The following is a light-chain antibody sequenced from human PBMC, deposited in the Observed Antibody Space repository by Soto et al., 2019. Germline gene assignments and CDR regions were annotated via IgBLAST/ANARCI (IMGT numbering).Light chain of an antibody. CDR1: QSVSSSY. Sequence: EIVLTQSPGTLSLSPGERATLSCRASQSVSSSYLAWYQQKPGQAPRLLIYLASSRATGIPDRFSGSGSGTDFTLTISRLEPEDFAVYYCQQYGSSPPWTFGQGTKVESK. J-gene: IGKJ1*01. V-gene: IGKV3-20*01. CDR2: LAS. CDR3: QQYGSSPPWT.